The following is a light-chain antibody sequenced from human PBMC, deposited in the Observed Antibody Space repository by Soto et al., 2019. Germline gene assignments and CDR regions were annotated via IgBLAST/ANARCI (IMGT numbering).Light chain of an antibody. CDR1: SSDVGGYNY. J-gene: IGLJ1*01. Sequence: QSVLTQPRSVSGSPGQSVTISCTGTSSDVGGYNYVSWYQQHPGKAPKLIIYDVNRRPSGVPDRFSGSKSGNTASLTISGRQAEDEADYYCCSYAGSYTYVFGTGTKVTVL. CDR2: DVN. V-gene: IGLV2-11*01. CDR3: CSYAGSYTYV.